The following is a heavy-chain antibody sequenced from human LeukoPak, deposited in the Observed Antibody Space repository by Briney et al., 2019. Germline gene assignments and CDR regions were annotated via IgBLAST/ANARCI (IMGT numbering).Heavy chain of an antibody. J-gene: IGHJ4*02. CDR3: GRGQWQELHDY. CDR2: MNPDSGNT. Sequence: ASVKVSCETSGFIFTSYDIYWVRQAPGQGLEWMGWMNPDSGNTAYAQKFQGRVSMTRGTSISTAFMVLSSLTSDDTAVYYCGRGQWQELHDYWGQGTLVIVSS. D-gene: IGHD6-19*01. CDR1: GFIFTSYD. V-gene: IGHV1-8*01.